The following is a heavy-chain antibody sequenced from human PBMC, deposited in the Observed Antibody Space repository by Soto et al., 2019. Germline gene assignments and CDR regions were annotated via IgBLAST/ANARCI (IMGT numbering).Heavy chain of an antibody. J-gene: IGHJ5*02. CDR1: GGSISSGDYY. CDR2: IYYSGST. CDR3: ARWWSGSRQGFDP. D-gene: IGHD3-3*01. Sequence: QVQLQESGPGLVKPSQTLSLTCTVSGGSISSGDYYWSWIRQHPGKGLEWIGYIYYSGSTYYNPSLKSRVTISVGTCKNQFSLKLSSVTAADTAVYYCARWWSGSRQGFDPWGQGTLVTVSS. V-gene: IGHV4-31*03.